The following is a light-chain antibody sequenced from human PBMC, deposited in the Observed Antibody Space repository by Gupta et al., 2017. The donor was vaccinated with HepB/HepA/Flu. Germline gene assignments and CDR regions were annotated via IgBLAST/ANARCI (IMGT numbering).Light chain of an antibody. CDR2: GKN. J-gene: IGLJ2*01. V-gene: IGLV3-19*01. CDR1: SLRSYY. Sequence: SSELTQDPAVSVALGQTVRITCQGDSLRSYYASWYQQKPGQAPVLVIYGKNNRPSGIPGRFSGASSGNTASLTITGAQAEDEADYYCNSRDSSGNSVVFGGGTKLTVL. CDR3: NSRDSSGNSVV.